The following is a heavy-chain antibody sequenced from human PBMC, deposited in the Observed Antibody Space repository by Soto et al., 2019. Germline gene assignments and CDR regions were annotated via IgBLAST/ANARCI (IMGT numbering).Heavy chain of an antibody. J-gene: IGHJ6*02. D-gene: IGHD3-10*01. V-gene: IGHV1-8*01. CDR1: GYTFTSYD. Sequence: ASVKVSCKASGYTFTSYDINWVRQATGQGLEWMGWMNPNSGNTGYAQKFQGRVTMTRNTSISTAYMELSSLRSEDTAVYYCAREGGVLNYYGSGSYGMDVWGQGTTVTVS. CDR2: MNPNSGNT. CDR3: AREGGVLNYYGSGSYGMDV.